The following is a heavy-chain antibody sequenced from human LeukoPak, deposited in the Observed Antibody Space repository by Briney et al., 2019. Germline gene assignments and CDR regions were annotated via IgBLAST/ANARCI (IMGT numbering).Heavy chain of an antibody. CDR1: GFTFSSYA. Sequence: GGSLRLSCAASGFTFSSYAMHWVRQAPGKGLEWVAVISYDGSNKYYADSVKGRFTISRDNSKNTLYLQMNSLRAEDTAVYYCASLYCSSTSCRPRYYYYYMDVWGKGTTVTVSS. CDR2: ISYDGSNK. V-gene: IGHV3-30-3*01. CDR3: ASLYCSSTSCRPRYYYYYMDV. J-gene: IGHJ6*03. D-gene: IGHD2-2*01.